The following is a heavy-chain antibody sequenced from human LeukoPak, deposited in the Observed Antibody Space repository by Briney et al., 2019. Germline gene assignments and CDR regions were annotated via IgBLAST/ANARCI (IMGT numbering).Heavy chain of an antibody. V-gene: IGHV3-23*01. CDR3: AKDRHGVTS. CDR2: VSSPGGST. CDR1: GFTFSTYA. D-gene: IGHD3-3*01. J-gene: IGHJ4*02. Sequence: GGCLRLFCAASGFTFSTYAMSWVRQAPGKGLEWVSVVSSPGGSTFYADSVKVWFTISRDNSKNTLFLQMDALRAEDTAIYYCAKDRHGVTSGGQGTLVTVSS.